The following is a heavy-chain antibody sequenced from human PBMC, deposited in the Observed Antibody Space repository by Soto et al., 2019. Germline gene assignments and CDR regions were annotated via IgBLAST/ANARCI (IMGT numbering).Heavy chain of an antibody. J-gene: IGHJ5*02. Sequence: SVKVSCKASGGTFSSYAISWVRQAPGQGLEWMGGIIPIFGAANYAQKFQGRVTITADKSTSTAYMELSSLRSEDTAVYYCVGGVVPAAINNNWFDPWGQGTLVTVSS. CDR2: IIPIFGAA. V-gene: IGHV1-69*06. D-gene: IGHD2-2*01. CDR3: VGGVVPAAINNNWFDP. CDR1: GGTFSSYA.